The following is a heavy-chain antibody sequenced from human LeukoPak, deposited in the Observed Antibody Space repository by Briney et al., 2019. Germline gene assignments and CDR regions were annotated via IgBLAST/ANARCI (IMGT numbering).Heavy chain of an antibody. Sequence: SVKVSCEASGGTFSSYGISWVRQAPGQGLEWMGGIIPIFGTANYAQKFQGRVTITTDESTSTAYMELSSLRSEDTAVYYCARTYCGGDCYNYFDYWGQGTLVTVSS. J-gene: IGHJ4*02. V-gene: IGHV1-69*05. CDR2: IIPIFGTA. D-gene: IGHD2-21*02. CDR3: ARTYCGGDCYNYFDY. CDR1: GGTFSSYG.